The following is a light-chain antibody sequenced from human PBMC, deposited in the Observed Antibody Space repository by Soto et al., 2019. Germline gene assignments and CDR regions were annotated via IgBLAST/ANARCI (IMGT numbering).Light chain of an antibody. J-gene: IGLJ3*02. CDR2: KNS. Sequence: QAVVTRPPSASGTPGQRVTISCSGSSSNIGSNYVYWYQHLPGTAPKVLIYKNSHRPSGVPDRISGSKSDTSASLAISGLRSEDEAHYYCAVWDDSLSGVVFGGGTKLTVL. CDR1: SSNIGSNY. V-gene: IGLV1-47*01. CDR3: AVWDDSLSGVV.